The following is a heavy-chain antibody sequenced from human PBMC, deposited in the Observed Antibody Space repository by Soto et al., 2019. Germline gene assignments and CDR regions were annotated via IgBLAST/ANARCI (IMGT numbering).Heavy chain of an antibody. D-gene: IGHD3-9*01. CDR3: AREGPKERYFYFHAFDI. Sequence: EVQLVESGGGLVKPGGSLRLSCAASGFTFSSYSMNWVRQAPGKGLEWVSSISSSISYIYYADSVKGRFTISGDNAKNSRYLQINGLRAEYTAVYYCAREGPKERYFYFHAFDIWGQGTMVTVSS. CDR2: ISSSISYI. J-gene: IGHJ3*02. CDR1: GFTFSSYS. V-gene: IGHV3-21*01.